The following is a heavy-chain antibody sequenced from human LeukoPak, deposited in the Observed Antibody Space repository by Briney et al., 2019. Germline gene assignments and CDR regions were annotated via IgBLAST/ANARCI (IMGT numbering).Heavy chain of an antibody. D-gene: IGHD6-13*01. CDR2: ISSSSSYI. V-gene: IGHV3-21*01. CDR3: ARDLAAATDY. CDR1: GFTFSSYS. Sequence: GGSLGLSCAASGFTFSSYSMNWVRQAPGKGLEWVSSISSSSSYIYYADSVKGRFTISRDNAKNSLYLQMNSLRAEDTAVYYCARDLAAATDYWGQGTLVTVSS. J-gene: IGHJ4*02.